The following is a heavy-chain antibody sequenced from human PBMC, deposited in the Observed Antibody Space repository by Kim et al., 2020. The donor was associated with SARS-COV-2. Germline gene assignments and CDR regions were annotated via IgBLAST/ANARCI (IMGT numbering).Heavy chain of an antibody. D-gene: IGHD1-7*01. V-gene: IGHV3-30-3*01. CDR3: ARARLELRYYYYYMDV. CDR2: ISYDGSNK. J-gene: IGHJ6*03. Sequence: GGSLRLSCAASGFTFSSYAMHWVRQAPGKGLEWVAVISYDGSNKYYADSVKGRFTISRDNSKNTLYLQMNSLRAEDTAVYYCARARLELRYYYYYMDVWGEGATVTVSS. CDR1: GFTFSSYA.